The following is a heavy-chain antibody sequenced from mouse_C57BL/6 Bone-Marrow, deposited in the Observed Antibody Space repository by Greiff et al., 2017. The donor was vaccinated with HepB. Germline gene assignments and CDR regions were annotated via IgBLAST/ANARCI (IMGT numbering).Heavy chain of an antibody. CDR3: ARSSITTVGCDY. CDR2: IDPSDSYT. J-gene: IGHJ2*01. Sequence: QVQLQQPGAELVKPGASVKLSCKASGYTFTSYWMQWVKQRPGQGLEWIGEIDPSDSYTNYNQKFKGKATLTVDTSSSTAYMQLSSLTSEDSAVYYCARSSITTVGCDYWGQGTTLTVSS. CDR1: GYTFTSYW. V-gene: IGHV1-50*01. D-gene: IGHD1-1*01.